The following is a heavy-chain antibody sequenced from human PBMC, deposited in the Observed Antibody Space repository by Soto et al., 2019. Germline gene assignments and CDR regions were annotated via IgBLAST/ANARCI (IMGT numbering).Heavy chain of an antibody. CDR2: ISAYNGNT. Sequence: GTSVELSCEACGDRFTSNGSSWVRHAPKQGLEWMGWISAYNGNTNYAQKLQGRVTMTTDTSTSTAYMELRSLRSDDTAVYYCAREPSPDYDFWGGYAFDYWGQGTLVTVSS. D-gene: IGHD3-3*01. CDR3: AREPSPDYDFWGGYAFDY. J-gene: IGHJ4*02. V-gene: IGHV1-18*01. CDR1: GDRFTSNG.